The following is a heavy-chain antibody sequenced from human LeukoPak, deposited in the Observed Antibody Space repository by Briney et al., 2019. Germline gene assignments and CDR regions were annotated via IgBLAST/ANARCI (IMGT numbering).Heavy chain of an antibody. J-gene: IGHJ4*02. D-gene: IGHD1-26*01. CDR2: ISSGSSTI. V-gene: IGHV3-48*02. Sequence: GGSLRLSCAASGFTFRTYGMNWVRQGPGKGLEWVSYISSGSSTIFYADSVKGRFTISRENAKNSLYLQMNSLRDEDTAVYYCARDSGLIMGALNLDYWGQGTLLTVSS. CDR1: GFTFRTYG. CDR3: ARDSGLIMGALNLDY.